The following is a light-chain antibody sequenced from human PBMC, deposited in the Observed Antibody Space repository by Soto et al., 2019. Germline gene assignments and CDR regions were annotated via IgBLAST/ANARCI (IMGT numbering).Light chain of an antibody. V-gene: IGKV1-5*01. CDR2: DAS. Sequence: DIQMTQSPSTLSASIGDRVTITCRASQNINNWIAWYQQRPGKAPKFLIYDASTLESGVPSRFSGSGFGTEFSITISSLQPDDFGSYYCQXMRTSGQWTKV. CDR3: QXMRT. CDR1: QNINNW. J-gene: IGKJ1*01.